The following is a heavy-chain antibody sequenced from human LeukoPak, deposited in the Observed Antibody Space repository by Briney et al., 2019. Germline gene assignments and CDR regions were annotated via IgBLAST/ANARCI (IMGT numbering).Heavy chain of an antibody. CDR1: GFTFSNYR. CDR2: ISGSSSTI. D-gene: IGHD5-12*01. CDR3: SRGIRRGYSAYDYLDY. V-gene: IGHV3-48*01. J-gene: IGHJ4*02. Sequence: GGSLRLSCAASGFTFSNYRMNWVRQAPGKGLEWVSYISGSSSTIYYADSVRGRFTISRDNAKNSLYLQMDSLRAEDTAVYYCSRGIRRGYSAYDYLDYWGQGTLVTVSS.